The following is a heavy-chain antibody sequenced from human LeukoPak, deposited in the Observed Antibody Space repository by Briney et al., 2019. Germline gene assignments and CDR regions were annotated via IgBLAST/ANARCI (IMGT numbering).Heavy chain of an antibody. V-gene: IGHV1-18*01. Sequence: GASVKVSCKASGYTFTSYGVSWVRQAPGQGLEWMGWISAYNGNTNYAQKLQGRVTMTTDTSTSTAYMELRSLRSDDTAVYYCARALGPVPAAISHYYYYMDVWGKGTTVTVSS. CDR2: ISAYNGNT. J-gene: IGHJ6*03. CDR3: ARALGPVPAAISHYYYYMDV. D-gene: IGHD2-2*01. CDR1: GYTFTSYG.